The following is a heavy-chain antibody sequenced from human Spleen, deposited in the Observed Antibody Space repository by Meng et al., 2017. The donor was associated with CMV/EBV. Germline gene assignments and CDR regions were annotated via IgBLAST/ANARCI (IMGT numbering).Heavy chain of an antibody. V-gene: IGHV3-21*04. J-gene: IGHJ4*02. CDR3: ARVGAARHFDY. CDR1: GFTFSSYS. D-gene: IGHD6-6*01. CDR2: ISSSSSYI. Sequence: GGSLRLSCAASGFTFSSYSMNWVRQAPGKGLEWVSFISSSSSYIYYADSVKGRFTISRDNSKNTLYLQMNSLRAEDTAVYYCARVGAARHFDYWGQGTLVTVSS.